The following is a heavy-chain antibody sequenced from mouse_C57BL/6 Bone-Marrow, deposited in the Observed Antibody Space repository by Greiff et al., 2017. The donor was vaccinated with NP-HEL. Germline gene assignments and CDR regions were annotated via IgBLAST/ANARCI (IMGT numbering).Heavy chain of an antibody. CDR2: IYPGGGYS. CDR3: ARGYYGPYYFDY. V-gene: IGHV1-63*01. D-gene: IGHD1-1*01. J-gene: IGHJ2*01. Sequence: QVQLKESGAELVRPGTSVKMSCKASGYTFTNYWIGWAKQRPGHGLEWIGDIYPGGGYSNYNENVKGKATLTADKSTNTAYMQFSSLTSEDSAIYYCARGYYGPYYFDYWGQGTTLTVSS. CDR1: GYTFTNYW.